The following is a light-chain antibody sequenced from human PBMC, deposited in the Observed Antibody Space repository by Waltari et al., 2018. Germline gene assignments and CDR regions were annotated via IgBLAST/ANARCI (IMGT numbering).Light chain of an antibody. J-gene: IGLJ2*01. CDR2: DVS. CDR3: CSYADSYTLV. Sequence: QSALTQPRSVSGSPGQSVTISCTGTSSDVGGYNSVSWYQQHPGKAPKLMIYDVSKRPSGVPDRFSGSNSGNTASLTISGLQAEDEADYYCCSYADSYTLVFGGGTEVTVL. CDR1: SSDVGGYNS. V-gene: IGLV2-11*01.